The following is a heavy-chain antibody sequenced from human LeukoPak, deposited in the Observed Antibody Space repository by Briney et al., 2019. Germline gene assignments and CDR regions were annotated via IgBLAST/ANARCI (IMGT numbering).Heavy chain of an antibody. V-gene: IGHV4-30-4*01. J-gene: IGHJ4*02. Sequence: SQTLSLTCTVSGGSISSGDSYWSWLRQPPGKGLEWIGYIYYSGSTYYNPSLKSRVTISVDTSNNQFSLKLSSVTAADTAVYYCARDPSEDYVWGSYRNDYWGQGTLVTVSS. CDR2: IYYSGST. CDR3: ARDPSEDYVWGSYRNDY. D-gene: IGHD3-16*02. CDR1: GGSISSGDSY.